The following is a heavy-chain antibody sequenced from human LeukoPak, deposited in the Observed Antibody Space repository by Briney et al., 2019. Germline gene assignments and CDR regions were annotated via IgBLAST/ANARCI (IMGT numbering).Heavy chain of an antibody. CDR1: GGSISSGGYY. CDR3: ARGGQWLVRYYFDY. V-gene: IGHV4-31*03. CDR2: IYYSGST. D-gene: IGHD6-19*01. J-gene: IGHJ4*02. Sequence: PSETLSLTCTVSGGSISSGGYYWSWIRQHPGKGLEWIGYIYYSGSTYYNPSLKSRVTISVDTSKNQFSLKLSSVTAADTAVYYCARGGQWLVRYYFDYWGQGTLVTVSS.